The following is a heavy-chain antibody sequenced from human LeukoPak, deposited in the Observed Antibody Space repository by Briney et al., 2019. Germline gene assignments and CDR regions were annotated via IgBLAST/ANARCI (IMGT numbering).Heavy chain of an antibody. D-gene: IGHD2-15*01. CDR3: ARGLGGLAAGYYYYYMDV. Sequence: PSETLSLTCTVSGGSISSSSYYWGWIRQPPGKGLEWIGSIYYSGSTYYNPSLKSRVTISVDTSKNQFSLKLSSVTAADTAVYYCARGLGGLAAGYYYYYMDVWGKGTTVTVSS. CDR2: IYYSGST. V-gene: IGHV4-39*07. J-gene: IGHJ6*03. CDR1: GGSISSSSYY.